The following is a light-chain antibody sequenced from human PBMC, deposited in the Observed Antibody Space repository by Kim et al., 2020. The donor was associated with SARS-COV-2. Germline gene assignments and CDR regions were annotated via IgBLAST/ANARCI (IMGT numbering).Light chain of an antibody. V-gene: IGLV3-19*01. CDR2: GKN. Sequence: ALGQTVRITCQGDSLRSYYASWYQQKAGQAPVVVIYGKNNRLSGIPDRFSGSTSGNTDSLTITGAQAEDEAVYYCNSRDSSTNHLVFGGGTKVTVL. CDR3: NSRDSSTNHLV. J-gene: IGLJ2*01. CDR1: SLRSYY.